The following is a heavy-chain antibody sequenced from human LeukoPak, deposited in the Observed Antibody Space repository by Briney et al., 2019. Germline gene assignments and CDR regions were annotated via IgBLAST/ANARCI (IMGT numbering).Heavy chain of an antibody. J-gene: IGHJ4*02. CDR1: GFTFSSYS. V-gene: IGHV3-30*18. CDR3: AKSQWVAARAAVDY. CDR2: ISYDGSNK. D-gene: IGHD6-6*01. Sequence: PGGSLRLSCAASGFTFSSYSMNRVRQAPGKGLEWVAVISYDGSNKYYADSVKGRFTISRDNSKNTLYLQMNSLRAEDTAVYYCAKSQWVAARAAVDYWGQGTLVTVSS.